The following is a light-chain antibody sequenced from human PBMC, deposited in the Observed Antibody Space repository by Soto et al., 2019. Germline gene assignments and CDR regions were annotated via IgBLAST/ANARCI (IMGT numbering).Light chain of an antibody. CDR2: GAS. V-gene: IGKV3-15*01. Sequence: ELVMTQSPVTLSVSPGERATLSCRASQSVSSKLAWYQQKPGQAPRLLIYGASTRATGIPARFSGSGSGTEFTLTISSLQSEDFAVYYCQQYNNWPLTFGGGTKVEIK. CDR1: QSVSSK. CDR3: QQYNNWPLT. J-gene: IGKJ4*01.